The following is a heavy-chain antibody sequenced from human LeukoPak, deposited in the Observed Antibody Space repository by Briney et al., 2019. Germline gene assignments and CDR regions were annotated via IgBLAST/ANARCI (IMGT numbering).Heavy chain of an antibody. V-gene: IGHV4-30-4*08. Sequence: SQTLSLTCTVSGGSISSGDYYWSWIRQPPGKGLEWIGYIYYSGSTYYNPSLKSRVTISVDTSKNQFYLKLSSVTAADTAVYYCARMTTVTVDAFDIWGQGTMVTVSS. J-gene: IGHJ3*02. CDR3: ARMTTVTVDAFDI. CDR1: GGSISSGDYY. CDR2: IYYSGST. D-gene: IGHD4-17*01.